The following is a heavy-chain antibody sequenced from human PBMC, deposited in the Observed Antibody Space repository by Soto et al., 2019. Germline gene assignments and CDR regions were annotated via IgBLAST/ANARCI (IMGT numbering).Heavy chain of an antibody. J-gene: IGHJ5*02. CDR2: IYYSGST. Sequence: PSETLSLTCTVSGGSISSYYWSWIRQPPGKGLEWIGYIYYSGSTNYNPSLKSRVTISVDTPKNQFSLKLSSVTAADTAVYYCARALYSGSYYDWFDPWGQGTLVTVSS. V-gene: IGHV4-59*01. CDR1: GGSISSYY. D-gene: IGHD1-26*01. CDR3: ARALYSGSYYDWFDP.